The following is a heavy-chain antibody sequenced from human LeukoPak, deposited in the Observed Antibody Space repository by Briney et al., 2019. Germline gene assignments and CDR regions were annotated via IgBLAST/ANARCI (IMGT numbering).Heavy chain of an antibody. CDR2: IYYSGST. V-gene: IGHV4-59*01. CDR1: GGPISSYY. Sequence: RSSETLSLTCTVSGGPISSYYWSWIRQPPGKGLEWIGYIYYSGSTNYNPSLKSRVTISVDTSKNQFSLKLSSVTAADTAVYYCARSGYQGQRMVMRFDPWGQGTLVTVSS. D-gene: IGHD2-8*01. CDR3: ARSGYQGQRMVMRFDP. J-gene: IGHJ5*02.